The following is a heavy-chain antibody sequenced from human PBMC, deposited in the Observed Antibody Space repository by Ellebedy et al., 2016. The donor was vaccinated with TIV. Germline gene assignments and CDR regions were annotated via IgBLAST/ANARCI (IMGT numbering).Heavy chain of an antibody. CDR2: INYGGGT. V-gene: IGHV1-46*01. CDR1: GYTFSTYY. J-gene: IGHJ4*02. D-gene: IGHD1-26*01. CDR3: ARESPGARSGFDY. Sequence: ASVKVSCKASGYTFSTYYTHWVRQAPGQGLQWVGMINYGGGTNYAPKFRGRVTMTRDTSTSTDYMELTSLTSEDTAVYYCARESPGARSGFDYWGRGTLVTVSS.